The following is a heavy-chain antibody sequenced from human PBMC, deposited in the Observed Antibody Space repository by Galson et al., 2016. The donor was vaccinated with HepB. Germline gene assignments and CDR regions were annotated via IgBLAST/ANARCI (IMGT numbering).Heavy chain of an antibody. V-gene: IGHV3-48*02. CDR2: ISSSSTTI. Sequence: SLRLSCAASEFTLSSYSMNWVRQAPGKGLEWVAYISSSSTTIYYADSVKGRFTISRDNAKNSLYLQMNSLRDDDTAVYYCATGRLTVSLGGFRWGQGTTVTVSS. D-gene: IGHD3-3*01. CDR3: ATGRLTVSLGGFR. J-gene: IGHJ6*02. CDR1: EFTLSSYS.